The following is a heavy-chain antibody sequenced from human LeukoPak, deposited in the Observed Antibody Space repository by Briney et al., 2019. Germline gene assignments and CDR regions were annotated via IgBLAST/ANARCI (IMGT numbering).Heavy chain of an antibody. CDR1: GGSFSGYY. CDR3: ARGLGTLPPGGY. Sequence: PSETLSLTCAVYGGSFSGYYWNWIRQPPGKGLEWIGEINHSGSTNYNPSLKSRVTISVDTSKNQFSLKLNSVTAADTAVYYCARGLGTLPPGGYWGQGTLVTVSS. V-gene: IGHV4-34*01. D-gene: IGHD4-23*01. CDR2: INHSGST. J-gene: IGHJ4*02.